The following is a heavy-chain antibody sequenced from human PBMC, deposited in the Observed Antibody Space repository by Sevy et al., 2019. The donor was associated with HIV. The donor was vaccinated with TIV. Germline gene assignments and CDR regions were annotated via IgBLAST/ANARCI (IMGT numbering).Heavy chain of an antibody. D-gene: IGHD6-13*01. CDR1: GFTFSSYA. CDR3: AGVIAAAGTSTAFDI. V-gene: IGHV3-30-3*01. J-gene: IGHJ3*02. Sequence: GGSLRLSCAASGFTFSSYAMHWVRQAPGKGLEWVAVISYDGSNKYYADSVKGRFTISRDNSKNTLYLQMNSLRAEDRAVYSCAGVIAAAGTSTAFDIWGQGTMVTVSS. CDR2: ISYDGSNK.